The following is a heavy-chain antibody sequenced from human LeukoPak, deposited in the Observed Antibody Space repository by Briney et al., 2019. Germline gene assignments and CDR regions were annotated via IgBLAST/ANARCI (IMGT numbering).Heavy chain of an antibody. V-gene: IGHV4-4*09. CDR3: ASSYYDILTGYSPFDY. D-gene: IGHD3-9*01. Sequence: SETLSLTCTVSGGSISSYYWSWIRQPPGEGLEWIGYIYTSGSTNYNPSLKSRVTISVDTSKNQFSLKLSSVTAADTAVYYCASSYYDILTGYSPFDYWGQGTLVTVSS. CDR2: IYTSGST. J-gene: IGHJ4*02. CDR1: GGSISSYY.